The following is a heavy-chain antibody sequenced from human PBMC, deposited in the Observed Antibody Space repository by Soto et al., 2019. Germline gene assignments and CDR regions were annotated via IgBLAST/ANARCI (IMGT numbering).Heavy chain of an antibody. CDR1: GVSITSGAYY. CDR3: GRARLRAVYAFDF. D-gene: IGHD4-17*01. J-gene: IGHJ3*01. Sequence: SETLSLTCTLSGVSITSGAYYWTWVRQHPGKGLEWIGYIYYNGNTYFSPSLKSRLTISIDTSKNQFSLKLSSVTAADTAMYYCGRARLRAVYAFDFWGQGTMVTVSS. V-gene: IGHV4-31*03. CDR2: IYYNGNT.